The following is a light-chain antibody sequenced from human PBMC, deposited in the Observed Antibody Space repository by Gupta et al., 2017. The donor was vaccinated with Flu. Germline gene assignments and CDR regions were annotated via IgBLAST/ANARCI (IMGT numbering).Light chain of an antibody. Sequence: EIVMTQSPGTLSVSPGERVILSCRASQSVSTKVAWYQQKPGQAPRLLIYDASTRDTGIPARFIGSGGGTEVSLLISSRQAEDFAGYYCQQYEDWPPITFGGGTKVDVK. V-gene: IGKV3-15*01. J-gene: IGKJ4*01. CDR1: QSVSTK. CDR2: DAS. CDR3: QQYEDWPPIT.